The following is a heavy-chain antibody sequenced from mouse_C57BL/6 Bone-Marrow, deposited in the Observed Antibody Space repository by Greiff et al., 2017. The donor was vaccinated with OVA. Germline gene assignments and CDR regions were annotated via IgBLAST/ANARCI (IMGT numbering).Heavy chain of an antibody. D-gene: IGHD1-1*01. CDR1: GYTFTSYG. CDR3: ARPRYYYGSTLAY. V-gene: IGHV1-81*01. J-gene: IGHJ3*01. CDR2: IYPRSGNT. Sequence: QVQLQQSGAELARPGASVKLSCKASGYTFTSYGISWVKQRTGQGLEWIGEIYPRSGNTYYNEKFKGKATLTADKSSSTAYMELRSLTSEDSAVYFCARPRYYYGSTLAYWGQGTLVTVSA.